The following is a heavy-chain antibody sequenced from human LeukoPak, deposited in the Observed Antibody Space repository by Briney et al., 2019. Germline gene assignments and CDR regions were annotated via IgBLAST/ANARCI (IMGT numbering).Heavy chain of an antibody. J-gene: IGHJ4*02. CDR1: GGSISSSSYY. D-gene: IGHD3-10*01. CDR2: IYYSGST. Sequence: SETLSLTCTVSGGSISSSSYYWGWIRQPPGKGLEWIGSIYYSGSTYYNPSLKSRVTISVDTSKNQFSLKLSSVTAADTAVYYCARHSGLSGSGKNLYYFDYWGQGTLVTVSS. CDR3: ARHSGLSGSGKNLYYFDY. V-gene: IGHV4-39*01.